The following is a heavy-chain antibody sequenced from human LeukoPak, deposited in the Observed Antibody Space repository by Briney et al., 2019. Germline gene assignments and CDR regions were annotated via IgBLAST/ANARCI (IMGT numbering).Heavy chain of an antibody. Sequence: GESLKISCKGSGYSFTSYWISWVRQMPGKGLEWMGRIDPSDSYTNYSPSFQGHVTISADKSISTAYLQWSSLKASDTAMYYCARPGSGSYYYYGMGVWGQGTTVTVSS. J-gene: IGHJ6*02. V-gene: IGHV5-10-1*01. CDR1: GYSFTSYW. CDR3: ARPGSGSYYYYGMGV. CDR2: IDPSDSYT. D-gene: IGHD3-10*01.